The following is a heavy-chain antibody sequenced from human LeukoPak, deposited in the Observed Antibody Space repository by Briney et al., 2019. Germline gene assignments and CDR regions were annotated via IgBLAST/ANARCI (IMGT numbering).Heavy chain of an antibody. CDR2: ISGIGGST. D-gene: IGHD3-10*01. CDR3: ATRGDKYYFDY. J-gene: IGHJ4*02. CDR1: GLTFCGYA. Sequence: GGSLRLSCAASGLTFCGYAMSWVRQAPGKGLEWVSVISGIGGSTYYADSVKGRFNNSRDNSKNTLYLQMNSRRVEDTAVYYCATRGDKYYFDYWGQGTLVTVSS. V-gene: IGHV3-23*01.